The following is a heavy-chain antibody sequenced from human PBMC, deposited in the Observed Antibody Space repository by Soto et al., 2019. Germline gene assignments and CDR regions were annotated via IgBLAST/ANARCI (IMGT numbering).Heavy chain of an antibody. D-gene: IGHD3-22*01. CDR1: VYSFTSYW. CDR2: IYPGDSDT. V-gene: IGHV5-51*01. J-gene: IGHJ4*02. CDR3: ARHTLSSSGYYFDY. Sequence: XESLKISXQGSVYSFTSYWIVWVRQMPGKGLEWMGIIYPGDSDTRYSPSFQGQVTISADKSISTAYLQWSSLKASDTAMYYCARHTLSSSGYYFDYWGQGTLVTVSS.